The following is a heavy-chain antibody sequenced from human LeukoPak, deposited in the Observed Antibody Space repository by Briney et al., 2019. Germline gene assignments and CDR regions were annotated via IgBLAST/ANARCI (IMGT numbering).Heavy chain of an antibody. CDR2: ISAYNGNT. CDR3: ARVLPYYDSSGYYYVGAFDI. CDR1: GYTFTSYG. V-gene: IGHV1-18*01. Sequence: GASVKVSCKASGYTFTSYGISWVRQAPGQGLEWMGWISAYNGNTNYAQKLLGRVTMTTDTSTSTAYMELRSLRSDDTAVYYCARVLPYYDSSGYYYVGAFDIWGQGTMVTVSS. J-gene: IGHJ3*02. D-gene: IGHD3-22*01.